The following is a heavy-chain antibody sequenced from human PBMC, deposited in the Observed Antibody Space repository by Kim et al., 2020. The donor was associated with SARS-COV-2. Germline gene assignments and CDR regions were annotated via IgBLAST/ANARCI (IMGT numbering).Heavy chain of an antibody. D-gene: IGHD3-22*01. CDR1: GGSISSGGYY. CDR3: GRGKYYDSNGYADDA. CDR2: HNYSASN. V-gene: IGHV4-31*03. Sequence: SETLSLTCTVSGGSISSGGYYWSWIPQHPGQGLEWIGYHNYSASNYYNLTLRIRVTISVATSKYQLSVKLSSVTAADTAVYSCGRGKYYDSNGYADDA. J-gene: IGHJ3*01.